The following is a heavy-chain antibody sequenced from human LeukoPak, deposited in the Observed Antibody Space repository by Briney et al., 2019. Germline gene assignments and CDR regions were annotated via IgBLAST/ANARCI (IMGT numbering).Heavy chain of an antibody. CDR3: ARVGDSSGWYGDAGY. V-gene: IGHV3-33*01. D-gene: IGHD6-19*01. CDR1: GFTFSSYG. Sequence: PGRSLRLSCAASGFTFSSYGMHWVRQAPGKGLERVAVIWYDGSNKYYADSVKGRFTISRDNSKNKLYLQMNSLRAEDTAVYYCARVGDSSGWYGDAGYWGQGTLVTVSS. CDR2: IWYDGSNK. J-gene: IGHJ4*02.